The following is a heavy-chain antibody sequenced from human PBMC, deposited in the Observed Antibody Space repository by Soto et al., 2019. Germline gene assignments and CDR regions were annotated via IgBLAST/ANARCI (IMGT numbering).Heavy chain of an antibody. CDR2: ISRSGSTI. CDR3: ARDGLFYYDILTGNYPRAYYYGMDG. J-gene: IGHJ6*02. D-gene: IGHD3-9*01. V-gene: IGHV3-11*01. CDR1: GFTFIDYY. Sequence: QVQLVESGGGLVKPGVSLRLSCAASGFTFIDYYMSWIRQAPGKGLEWDSYISRSGSTIYYADSVKGRFTISMDNAKNSMYQQMSSLRAQDTAVYYCARDGLFYYDILTGNYPRAYYYGMDGWGQGTTVTVSS.